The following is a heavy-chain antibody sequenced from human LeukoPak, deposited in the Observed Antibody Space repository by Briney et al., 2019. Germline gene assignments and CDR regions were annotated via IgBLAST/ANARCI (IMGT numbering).Heavy chain of an antibody. CDR1: GFTFSSYG. CDR3: AKDPRYYYGSGSYYNPYYFDY. J-gene: IGHJ4*02. V-gene: IGHV3-30*02. CDR2: IRYDGSNK. Sequence: GGSLRLSCAASGFTFSSYGMHWVRQAPGKGLGWVAFIRYDGSNKYYADSVKGRFTISRDNSKNTLYLQMNSLRAEDTAVYYCAKDPRYYYGSGSYYNPYYFDYWGQGTLVTVSS. D-gene: IGHD3-10*01.